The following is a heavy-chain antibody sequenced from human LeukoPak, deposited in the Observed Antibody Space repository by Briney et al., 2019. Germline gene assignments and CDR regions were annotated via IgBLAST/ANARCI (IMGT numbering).Heavy chain of an antibody. J-gene: IGHJ6*03. CDR2: INTNTGNP. CDR3: ARGWDDILTGYYSYYYYYMDV. D-gene: IGHD3-9*01. Sequence: ASVKVSCKASGYTFTSYGISWVRQAPGQGLEWMGWINTNTGNPTYAQGFTGRFVFSLDTSVSTAYLQISSLKAEDTAVYYCARGWDDILTGYYSYYYYYMDVWGKGTTVTVSS. V-gene: IGHV7-4-1*02. CDR1: GYTFTSYG.